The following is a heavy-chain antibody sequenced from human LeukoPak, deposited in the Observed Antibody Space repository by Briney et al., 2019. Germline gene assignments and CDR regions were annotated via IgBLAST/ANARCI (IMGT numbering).Heavy chain of an antibody. J-gene: IGHJ4*02. V-gene: IGHV3-30-3*01. CDR1: GFTFSSYA. CDR2: LSYDGSNK. CDR3: AKGLIPFSRDYDFWSGYYGGLDY. Sequence: GRSLRLSCAASGFTFSSYAIHWVRQAPGKGLEWVALLSYDGSNKYYADSVKGRFTISRDNSKNTLYLQMNSLRAEDTAVYYCAKGLIPFSRDYDFWSGYYGGLDYWGQGTLVTVSS. D-gene: IGHD3-3*01.